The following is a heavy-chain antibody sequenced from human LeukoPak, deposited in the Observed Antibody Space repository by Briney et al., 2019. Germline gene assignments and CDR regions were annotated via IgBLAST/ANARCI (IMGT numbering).Heavy chain of an antibody. D-gene: IGHD2-2*01. Sequence: SETLSLTCTVSGGSISSYYWSWIRQPPGKGLEWIGYIYYSGSTNYNPSLKSRVTVSVDTSKNQFSLKPSSVTAADTAVYYCARIRLYCSSTSCYRAGRFDPWGQGTLVTVSS. V-gene: IGHV4-59*01. CDR2: IYYSGST. J-gene: IGHJ5*02. CDR1: GGSISSYY. CDR3: ARIRLYCSSTSCYRAGRFDP.